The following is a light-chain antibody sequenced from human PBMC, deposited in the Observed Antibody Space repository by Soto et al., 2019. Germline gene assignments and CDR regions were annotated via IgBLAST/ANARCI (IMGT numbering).Light chain of an antibody. V-gene: IGLV1-51*01. CDR2: DNN. J-gene: IGLJ1*01. Sequence: QSVLTQPPSVSAAPGQKVTISCSGSSSNIGNNYVSWYQQLPGTAPKLLIYDNNKRPSGIPDRFSGSKSGTSATLGITGLQTGDEADYYCGTWDSSLSDFVFGTRTKLTVL. CDR3: GTWDSSLSDFV. CDR1: SSNIGNNY.